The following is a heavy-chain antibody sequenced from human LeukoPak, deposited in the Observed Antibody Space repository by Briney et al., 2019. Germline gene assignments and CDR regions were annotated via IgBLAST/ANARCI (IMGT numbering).Heavy chain of an antibody. D-gene: IGHD5-18*01. CDR3: AKGKQQWWTFDALDI. V-gene: IGHV3-74*01. CDR1: GFTFTTYW. CDR2: INTDGRTT. Sequence: PGGSLRLSCEASGFTFTTYWMHWVRQAPGKRLVWVSSINTDGRTTNYADSVRGRLTVSRDNAKNTVYLQVNSLRVEDTAVYYCAKGKQQWWTFDALDIWGQGTTVTVSS. J-gene: IGHJ3*02.